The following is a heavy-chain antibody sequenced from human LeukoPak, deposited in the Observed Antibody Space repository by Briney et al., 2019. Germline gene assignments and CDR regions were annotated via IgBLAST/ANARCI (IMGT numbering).Heavy chain of an antibody. J-gene: IGHJ6*04. CDR2: IASSSSTI. Sequence: GGSLRLSCAASGFTFSSYSINWVRQAPGKGLEWVSYIASSSSTIYYADSVKGRFTISRDNAKNSLYLQMNSLRAEDTAVYYCAELGITMIGGVWGKGTTVTISS. V-gene: IGHV3-48*04. CDR1: GFTFSSYS. CDR3: AELGITMIGGV. D-gene: IGHD3-10*02.